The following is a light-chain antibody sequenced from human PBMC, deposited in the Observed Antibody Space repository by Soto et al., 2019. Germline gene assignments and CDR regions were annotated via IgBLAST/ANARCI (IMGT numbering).Light chain of an antibody. CDR1: QSVSSN. V-gene: IGKV3-15*01. CDR3: QQYNNWPLT. J-gene: IGKJ4*01. Sequence: EIVMTQSPATLSVSPGERVTLSCRASQSVSSNLAWYQQKPCQAPRLLIYGASTRATGFPARFSGSGSGTEFTLTISSLQSEDLAVYYCQQYNNWPLTFGGGTKVEIK. CDR2: GAS.